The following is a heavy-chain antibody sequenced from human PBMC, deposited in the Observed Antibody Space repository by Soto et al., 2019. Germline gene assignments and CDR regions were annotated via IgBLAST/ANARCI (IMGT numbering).Heavy chain of an antibody. CDR1: GFTFSVYA. CDR3: AKLVGSASTY. J-gene: IGHJ4*02. CDR2: ISADGRGT. Sequence: EVQRLESGGGLVQPGESLRLSCAVSGFTFSVYAMTWVRQSPGKGLEWVSAISADGRGTYYGDSVKGRFTISRDNSKNTLYLEMSSLRAEDTAVYYCAKLVGSASTYWGRGTPVTVSS. V-gene: IGHV3-23*01. D-gene: IGHD6-6*01.